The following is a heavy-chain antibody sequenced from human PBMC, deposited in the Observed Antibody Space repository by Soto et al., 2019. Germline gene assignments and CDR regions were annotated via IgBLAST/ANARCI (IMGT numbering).Heavy chain of an antibody. CDR1: GDTFSSYI. V-gene: IGHV1-69*08. D-gene: IGHD2-21*02. Sequence: QVQLVQSGAEVKKPGSSVRVSCRSSGDTFSSYIVNWLRLAPGRGLEWMGRVIPVLTTTDYAQNFRGRVTISADSSTNTVYLDLGSLRSDDTAVYYCARRRYCGYDCYHKHYYGMDVWGQGSPVTVAS. J-gene: IGHJ6*02. CDR2: VIPVLTTT. CDR3: ARRRYCGYDCYHKHYYGMDV.